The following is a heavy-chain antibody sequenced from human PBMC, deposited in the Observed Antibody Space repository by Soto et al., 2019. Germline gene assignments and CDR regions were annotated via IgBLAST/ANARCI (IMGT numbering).Heavy chain of an antibody. D-gene: IGHD2-8*01. CDR3: ARARGCGVYLFDP. CDR1: GVAFSTYG. Sequence: QVQLVESGGAVVQPGTSLRLSCAASGVAFSTYGVHWVRQAPGKGLEWVAILSYDGHNEYYTDSVKGRVTISRDTSRNKQSLQLESQRAGDTATYFCARARGCGVYLFDPWGQGTLVTVSS. V-gene: IGHV3-30*03. J-gene: IGHJ5*02. CDR2: LSYDGHNE.